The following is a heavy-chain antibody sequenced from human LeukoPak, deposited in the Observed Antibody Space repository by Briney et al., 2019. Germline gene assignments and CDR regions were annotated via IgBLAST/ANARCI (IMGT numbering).Heavy chain of an antibody. D-gene: IGHD4-11*01. CDR3: ARDGLQGSIL. V-gene: IGHV4-59*01. J-gene: IGHJ4*02. Sequence: PSETLSLTCTVSGGSISGYYWSWIRQPPGKGLEWIGYIYNSGSTTYNPSLKSRVTISVGTSKNQFSVRLRSVTAVDTAVYYCARDGLQGSILWGQGTLVTVSS. CDR2: IYNSGST. CDR1: GGSISGYY.